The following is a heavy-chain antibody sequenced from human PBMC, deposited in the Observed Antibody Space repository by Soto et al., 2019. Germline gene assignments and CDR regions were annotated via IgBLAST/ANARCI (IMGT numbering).Heavy chain of an antibody. J-gene: IGHJ5*02. Sequence: GESLKISCKGSGYSFTSYWIGWVRQMPGKGLEWMGIIYPGGSDTRYSPSFQGQVTISADKSISTAYLQWSSLKASDTAMYYCARQTFLLNEYYDFWSGYLSWRNWFDPWGQGTLVTVSS. CDR2: IYPGGSDT. D-gene: IGHD3-3*01. CDR3: ARQTFLLNEYYDFWSGYLSWRNWFDP. V-gene: IGHV5-51*01. CDR1: GYSFTSYW.